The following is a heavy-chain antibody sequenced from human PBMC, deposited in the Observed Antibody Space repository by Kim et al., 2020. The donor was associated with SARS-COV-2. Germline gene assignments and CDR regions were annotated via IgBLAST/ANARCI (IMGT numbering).Heavy chain of an antibody. CDR3: AAATIEGVGD. D-gene: IGHD3-10*01. Sequence: GGSLRLSCAASGFMFSKSWMTWVRQAPGKALEWVANIKGDGSETYYVDSVKGRFTISSDNSEIALFLHMQYLGVDDTAVYYCAAATIEGVGDWGQGTLVTVSS. V-gene: IGHV3-7*01. CDR1: GFMFSKSW. J-gene: IGHJ4*02. CDR2: IKGDGSET.